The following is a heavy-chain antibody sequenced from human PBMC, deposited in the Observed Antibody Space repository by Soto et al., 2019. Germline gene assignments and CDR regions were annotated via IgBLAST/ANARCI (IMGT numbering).Heavy chain of an antibody. CDR3: ARVMRIVVVPAAKRGHWFDP. J-gene: IGHJ5*02. Sequence: ASVKVSCKASGYTFTSYGISWVRQAPGQGLEWMGWISAYNGNTNYAQKLQGRVTMTTDTSTSTAYMELRSLRSDDTAVYYCARVMRIVVVPAAKRGHWFDPWGQGTLV. V-gene: IGHV1-18*04. D-gene: IGHD2-2*01. CDR2: ISAYNGNT. CDR1: GYTFTSYG.